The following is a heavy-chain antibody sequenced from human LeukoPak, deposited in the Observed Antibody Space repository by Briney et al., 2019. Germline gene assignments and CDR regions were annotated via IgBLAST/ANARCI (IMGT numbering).Heavy chain of an antibody. CDR1: GDSVSSYS. CDR2: IFFFGTT. V-gene: IGHV4-59*02. J-gene: IGHJ3*02. Sequence: SETLSLTCPMSGDSVSSYSWSWIRQPPGKGLEWIAYIFFFGTTHYNPSLNSRATISIDTSKNQFSLKLTSVTAADTAMYYCARRGWSDSFDIWGQGTMVTVSS. CDR3: ARRGWSDSFDI. D-gene: IGHD6-19*01.